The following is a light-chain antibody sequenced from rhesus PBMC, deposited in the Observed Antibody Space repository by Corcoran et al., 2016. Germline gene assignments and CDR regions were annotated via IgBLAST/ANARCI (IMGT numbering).Light chain of an antibody. Sequence: GDRVTITCQASQGISNWLAWYQQKPGKAPKLLIYAASSLQSGVPSRFSGSGSGTEFTLTISSLQPEVFATYYCQPHHSNPRTFGQGTKVEIK. V-gene: IGKV1-33*02. CDR2: AAS. CDR3: QPHHSNPRT. J-gene: IGKJ1*01. CDR1: QGISNW.